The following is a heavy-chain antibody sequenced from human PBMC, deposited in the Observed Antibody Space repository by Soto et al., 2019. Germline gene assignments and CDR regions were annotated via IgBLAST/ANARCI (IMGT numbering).Heavy chain of an antibody. J-gene: IGHJ5*01. CDR2: ISYSGST. CDR3: ARGDAINWFDS. D-gene: IGHD2-2*01. CDR1: GGYVSSASFY. Sequence: QVQLQESGPGLVKPSETLSLTCTVSGGYVSSASFYWNWIRQPPGKGLEWIGYISYSGSTNYNPSLRSRVTISVDTSKNQFSLRLTSATAADTAVYYCARGDAINWFDSWGQGTRVTVSS. V-gene: IGHV4-61*01.